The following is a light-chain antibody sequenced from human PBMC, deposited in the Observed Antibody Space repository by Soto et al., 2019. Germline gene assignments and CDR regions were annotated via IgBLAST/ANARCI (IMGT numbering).Light chain of an antibody. Sequence: EIVLTQSPVTLSLSPGERATLSCRASQSVSTYLAWYQQKPGRAPRLLIYDASSRATGIPARFSGSGSGTDFNLTISSLEPEDFAVYYFQQRSNWPSTFGGGTKVEIK. CDR2: DAS. CDR3: QQRSNWPST. V-gene: IGKV3-11*01. J-gene: IGKJ4*01. CDR1: QSVSTY.